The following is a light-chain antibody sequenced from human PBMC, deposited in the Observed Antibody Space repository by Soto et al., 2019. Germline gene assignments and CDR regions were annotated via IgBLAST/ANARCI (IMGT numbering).Light chain of an antibody. V-gene: IGLV1-40*01. CDR2: GNS. J-gene: IGLJ3*02. CDR1: SSNIGAGYD. Sequence: QSVLTQPPSVSGAPGQRVTISCTGSSSNIGAGYDVHWYQQLPGTAPKLLIYGNSNRPSGVPDRFSGSKSGTSASLAITGLQAEDEADYYCQSYDSSVGGVFGGGTKLTVL. CDR3: QSYDSSVGGV.